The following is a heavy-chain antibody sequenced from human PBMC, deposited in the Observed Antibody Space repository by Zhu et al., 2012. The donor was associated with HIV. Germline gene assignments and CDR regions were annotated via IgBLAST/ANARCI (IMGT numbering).Heavy chain of an antibody. J-gene: IGHJ4*02. CDR1: GGSISSSSYY. D-gene: IGHD1-7*01. V-gene: IGHV4-39*01. CDR3: ARQLGGGTTRLLLYYFDY. Sequence: QVQLQESGPGLVKPSETLSLTCSVSGGSISSSSYYWGWIRQPPGKGLEWIGSIYYSGSTYHNPSLKSRVTISVDTSKNQFSLKLSSVTAADTAVYYCARQLGGGTTRLLLYYFDYVGPGNPGHRL. CDR2: IYYSGST.